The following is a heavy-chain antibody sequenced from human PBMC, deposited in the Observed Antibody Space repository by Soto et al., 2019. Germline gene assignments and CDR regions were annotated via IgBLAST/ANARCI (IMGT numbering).Heavy chain of an antibody. V-gene: IGHV1-8*01. CDR1: GYTFTSHD. J-gene: IGHJ5*02. Sequence: QVQLVQSGAEVKKPGASVKVSCKASGYTFTSHDINWMRQTTGQGLEWMGWMNPNSGHTNSAQKVQGRVTMTRDTSINTAYMESTNLRSEDTAIYYCASDMSTTWGQGTLVTVSS. CDR3: ASDMSTT. CDR2: MNPNSGHT. D-gene: IGHD2-2*01.